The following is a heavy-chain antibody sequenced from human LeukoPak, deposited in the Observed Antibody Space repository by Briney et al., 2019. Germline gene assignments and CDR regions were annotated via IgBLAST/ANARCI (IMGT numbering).Heavy chain of an antibody. J-gene: IGHJ4*02. CDR3: AREDASGSYYRSLDY. D-gene: IGHD3-10*01. CDR2: ISISSTYI. Sequence: GGSLRLSCAASGFTFSIYSMNWVRPAPGKGLEWVSSISISSTYIYYADSVKGRFTISRDNAKNSLFLQMNSLRADDTAVYYCAREDASGSYYRSLDYWGQGTLVTVSS. V-gene: IGHV3-21*01. CDR1: GFTFSIYS.